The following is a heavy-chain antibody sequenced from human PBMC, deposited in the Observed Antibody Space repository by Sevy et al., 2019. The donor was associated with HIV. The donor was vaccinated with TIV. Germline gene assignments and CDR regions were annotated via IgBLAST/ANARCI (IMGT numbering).Heavy chain of an antibody. CDR1: GYTFTGYY. CDR2: INPKSGGT. V-gene: IGHV1-2*02. Sequence: ASVKVSCKASGYTFTGYYMHWVRQAPGQGLEWMGWINPKSGGTNYAQKFQGRVTMTRDTSISTAYMELSRLRSDDTAVYYCARDWFGAPSDYWGQGTLVTVS. J-gene: IGHJ4*02. CDR3: ARDWFGAPSDY. D-gene: IGHD3-10*01.